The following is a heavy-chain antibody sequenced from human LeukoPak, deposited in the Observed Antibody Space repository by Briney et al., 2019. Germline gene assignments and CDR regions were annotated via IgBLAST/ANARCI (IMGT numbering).Heavy chain of an antibody. CDR3: ATPGDILTGYGATD. J-gene: IGHJ4*02. CDR1: GYTFTSYG. Sequence: ASVKVSCKASGYTFTSYGISWVRQAPGQGLEWMGWISAYNGNTNYAQKLQGRVTMTTDTSTSTAYMELSSLRSEDTAVYYCATPGDILTGYGATDWGQGTLVTVSS. V-gene: IGHV1-18*01. D-gene: IGHD3-9*01. CDR2: ISAYNGNT.